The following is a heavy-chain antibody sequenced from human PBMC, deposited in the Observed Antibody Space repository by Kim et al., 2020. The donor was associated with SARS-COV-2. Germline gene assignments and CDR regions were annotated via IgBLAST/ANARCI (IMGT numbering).Heavy chain of an antibody. CDR3: ARGITIFGVVSNWFDP. V-gene: IGHV3-74*01. D-gene: IGHD3-3*01. J-gene: IGHJ5*02. Sequence: VKGRFTISGDNAKTTLYLQMNSLRAEDTAVYYCARGITIFGVVSNWFDPWGQGTLVTVSS.